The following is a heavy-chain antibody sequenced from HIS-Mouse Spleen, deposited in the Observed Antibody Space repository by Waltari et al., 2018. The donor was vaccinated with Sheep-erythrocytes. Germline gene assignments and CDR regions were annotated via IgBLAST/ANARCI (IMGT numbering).Heavy chain of an antibody. Sequence: QVQLVQSGAEVKKPGSSVKVSCKASGGTFSSYAISWVRQAPGQGLEWMGTIIPILGIANYAQKCQGRVTITADKSTSTAYMELSSLRSEDTAVYYCARGRQQLPRDYYYGMDVWGQGTTVTVSS. D-gene: IGHD6-13*01. CDR2: IIPILGIA. J-gene: IGHJ6*02. V-gene: IGHV1-69*04. CDR1: GGTFSSYA. CDR3: ARGRQQLPRDYYYGMDV.